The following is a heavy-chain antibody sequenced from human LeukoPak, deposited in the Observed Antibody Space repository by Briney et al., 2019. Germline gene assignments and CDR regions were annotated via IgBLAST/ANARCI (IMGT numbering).Heavy chain of an antibody. CDR3: ARLRSSSAYYGMDV. D-gene: IGHD6-6*01. J-gene: IGHJ6*02. CDR2: INAGNGNT. CDR1: GYTFTSYA. V-gene: IGHV1-3*01. Sequence: ASVKVSCKASGYTFTSYAMHWVRQAPGQRLEWMGWINAGNGNTKYSQKFQGRVTITRDTSASTAYMELSSLRSEDTAVYYCARLRSSSAYYGMDVRGQGTTVTVSS.